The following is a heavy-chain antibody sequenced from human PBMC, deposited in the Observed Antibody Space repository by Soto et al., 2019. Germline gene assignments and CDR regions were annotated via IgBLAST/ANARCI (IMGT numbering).Heavy chain of an antibody. CDR3: AKDGYCSSTSCYDSGMDV. V-gene: IGHV3-23*01. CDR2: ISGSGGST. J-gene: IGHJ6*02. Sequence: GGSLRLSWAASGFTFSSYAMSWVRQAPGKGLEWVSAISGSGGSTYYADSVKGRFTISRDKSKNTLYLQMNSRRAEDTAVYYCAKDGYCSSTSCYDSGMDVWGQGTTVTVS. D-gene: IGHD2-2*03. CDR1: GFTFSSYA.